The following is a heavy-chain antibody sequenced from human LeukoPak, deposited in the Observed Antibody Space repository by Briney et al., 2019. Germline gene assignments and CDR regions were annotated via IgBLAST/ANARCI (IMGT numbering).Heavy chain of an antibody. Sequence: PGGSLRLSCAASGFTFSSYAMHWVRQAPGKGLEWVAVISYDGSNKYYADSVKGRFTISRDNSKNTLYLQMNSLRAEDTAVYYCARESSGGSGDYWGQGTLVTVSS. CDR3: ARESSGGSGDY. CDR1: GFTFSSYA. D-gene: IGHD2-15*01. J-gene: IGHJ4*02. CDR2: ISYDGSNK. V-gene: IGHV3-30*01.